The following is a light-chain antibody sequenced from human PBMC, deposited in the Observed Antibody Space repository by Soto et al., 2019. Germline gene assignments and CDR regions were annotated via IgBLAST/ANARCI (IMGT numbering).Light chain of an antibody. J-gene: IGKJ4*01. CDR2: SAS. V-gene: IGKV1-27*01. Sequence: DIQLTQSPSSLSASVGDRVTITCRVSQGIRSYLNCYRQKPGKVPKVLIYSASDLHSVVPSRDSGSGSGTDFTLTISNLQPEDVAAYYDQRTHNAVLTFGGGTKVKIK. CDR3: QRTHNAVLT. CDR1: QGIRSY.